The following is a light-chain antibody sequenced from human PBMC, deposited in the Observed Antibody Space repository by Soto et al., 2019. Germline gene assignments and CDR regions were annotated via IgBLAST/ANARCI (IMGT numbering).Light chain of an antibody. J-gene: IGKJ1*01. V-gene: IGKV3-15*01. CDR2: GAS. CDR1: QSVSSN. Sequence: EIVMTQSPATLSVSPGERATLSCRASQSVSSNLAWYQQKPGQAPRLLIYGASTRATGIPARFSGSGSGTEFPLTISSLQSEDFAVYYCQQYNKWPRGTFGQGPKVEIK. CDR3: QQYNKWPRGT.